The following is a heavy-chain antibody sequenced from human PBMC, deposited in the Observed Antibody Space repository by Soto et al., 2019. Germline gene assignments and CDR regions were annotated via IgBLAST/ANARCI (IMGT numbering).Heavy chain of an antibody. CDR1: GDSMSGYY. D-gene: IGHD3-22*01. V-gene: IGHV4-59*05. CDR3: ARQISGYYYLIYYYGMDV. Sequence: PSETLSLTCTVSGDSMSGYYWSWVRQPPGKGLEWIGSIYYSGSTYYNPSLKSRVTISVDTSKNQFSLKLSSVTAADTAVYYCARQISGYYYLIYYYGMDVWGQGTTVTVSS. J-gene: IGHJ6*02. CDR2: IYYSGST.